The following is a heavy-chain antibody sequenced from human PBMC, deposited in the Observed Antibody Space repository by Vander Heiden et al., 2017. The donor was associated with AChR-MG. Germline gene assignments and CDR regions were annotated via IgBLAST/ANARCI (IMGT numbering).Heavy chain of an antibody. CDR2: VYYSGST. CDR1: GGSISRNSYY. V-gene: IGHV4-39*01. CDR3: ARRLKYCGGGNCPPYYYYMDV. J-gene: IGHJ6*03. Sequence: QLQLQESGPGLVKPSETLSLTCTVSGGSISRNSYYWGWIRQPPGKGLEWIGSVYYSGSTYYNPSLKSRVTISVDTAKNQFSLKLSSVTATDTAVYYCARRLKYCGGGNCPPYYYYMDVWGKGTTVTVSS. D-gene: IGHD2-15*01.